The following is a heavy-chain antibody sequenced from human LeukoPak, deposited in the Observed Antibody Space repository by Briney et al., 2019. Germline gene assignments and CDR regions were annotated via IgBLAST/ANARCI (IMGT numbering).Heavy chain of an antibody. Sequence: ASVKVSCKASGYTFTNYTLNWVRQAPGQGLEWMGWIDTNTGNPTYAQGFIGRFVFSLDTSVTTAYLQISSLKAEDTAVYYCARLNGWYFDYWGQGTLVTVSS. J-gene: IGHJ4*02. V-gene: IGHV7-4-1*02. CDR3: ARLNGWYFDY. CDR2: IDTNTGNP. D-gene: IGHD6-19*01. CDR1: GYTFTNYT.